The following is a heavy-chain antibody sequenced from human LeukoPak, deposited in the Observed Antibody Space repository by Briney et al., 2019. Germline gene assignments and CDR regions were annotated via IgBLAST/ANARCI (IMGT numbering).Heavy chain of an antibody. Sequence: PSETLSLTCTVSGGSIGNYYWSWVRQPAGKGLDWIGRIYTSWSTNYNYNPSLKSRVTMSVDTSKNQISLKLSSVTAADTAVYYCARAPTGVGATLFDYWGQGTLVTVSS. J-gene: IGHJ4*02. CDR1: GGSIGNYY. D-gene: IGHD1-26*01. CDR3: ARAPTGVGATLFDY. V-gene: IGHV4-4*07. CDR2: IYTSWST.